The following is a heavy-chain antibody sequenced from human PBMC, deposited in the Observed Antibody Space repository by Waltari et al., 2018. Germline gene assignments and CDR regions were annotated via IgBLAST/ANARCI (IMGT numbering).Heavy chain of an antibody. V-gene: IGHV3-74*01. CDR1: GFTFSSYW. J-gene: IGHJ4*02. D-gene: IGHD3-22*01. CDR3: VRASAFYYYDSSGYYVY. CDR2: INRDGSST. Sequence: EVQLVESGGGLVQPGGSLRLSCAASGFTFSSYWMHWVRQAPGKGLVWVSRINRDGSSTSYADSVKGRFTISRDNAKNTLYLQMNSLRAEDTAVYYCVRASAFYYYDSSGYYVYWGQGTLVTVSS.